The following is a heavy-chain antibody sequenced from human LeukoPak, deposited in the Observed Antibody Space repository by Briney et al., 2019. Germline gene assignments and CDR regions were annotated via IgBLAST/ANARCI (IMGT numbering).Heavy chain of an antibody. J-gene: IGHJ5*02. D-gene: IGHD2-2*01. CDR1: GFTFSSYA. V-gene: IGHV3-23*01. CDR2: ISGSGGST. Sequence: PGGSLRLSCAASGFTFSSYAMSWVRQAPGKGLEWVSAISGSGGSTYYADSVKGRFTISRDNSKNTLYLQMNSLRAEDTAVYYCAKEIVVVPAATNWFDPWGQGALVTVSS. CDR3: AKEIVVVPAATNWFDP.